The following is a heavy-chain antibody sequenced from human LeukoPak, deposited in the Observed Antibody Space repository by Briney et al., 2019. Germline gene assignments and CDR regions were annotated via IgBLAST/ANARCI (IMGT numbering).Heavy chain of an antibody. D-gene: IGHD1-26*01. J-gene: IGHJ5*02. CDR1: GYTFTSYY. V-gene: IGHV1-46*01. Sequence: GASVKVSCKASGYTFTSYYMHWVRQAPGQGLEWMGLINSSGSSTSYAQKFQGRLSLTRDMSTSTDYMELSSLRSEDTAVYYCARDNAVGDTAWWCDPGGQGALLTVSP. CDR3: ARDNAVGDTAWWCDP. CDR2: INSSGSST.